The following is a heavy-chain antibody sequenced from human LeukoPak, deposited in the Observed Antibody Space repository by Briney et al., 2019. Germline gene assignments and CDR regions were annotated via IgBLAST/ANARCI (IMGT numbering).Heavy chain of an antibody. Sequence: GGSLRLSCAASGFTFSGYGMHWVRQAPGKGLEWVAFIRYDGSNKYYADSVKGRFTISRDNSKNTLYLQMNSLRAEDTAVYYCAKGYDFWSGYVLDYWGQGTLVTVSS. J-gene: IGHJ4*02. D-gene: IGHD3-3*01. CDR1: GFTFSGYG. CDR3: AKGYDFWSGYVLDY. V-gene: IGHV3-30*02. CDR2: IRYDGSNK.